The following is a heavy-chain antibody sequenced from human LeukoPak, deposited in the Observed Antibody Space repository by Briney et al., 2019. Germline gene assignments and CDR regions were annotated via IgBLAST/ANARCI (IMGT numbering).Heavy chain of an antibody. Sequence: GGSLRLSCAASGFTFSNAWMSWVRQAPGKGLEWVSIIYSGGSTFYADSVTGRFTVSRDNSKNTLYLQMNSLRAEDTAVYYCARGGSYLSAFDIWGQGTMVTVSS. J-gene: IGHJ3*02. CDR3: ARGGSYLSAFDI. CDR2: IYSGGST. V-gene: IGHV3-53*01. CDR1: GFTFSNAW. D-gene: IGHD1-26*01.